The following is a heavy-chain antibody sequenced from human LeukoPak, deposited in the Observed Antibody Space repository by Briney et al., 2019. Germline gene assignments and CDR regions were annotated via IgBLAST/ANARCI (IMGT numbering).Heavy chain of an antibody. V-gene: IGHV3-23*01. CDR3: AKDQEVMSYGDYYAFDI. D-gene: IGHD4-17*01. CDR2: ISGSGGST. Sequence: PGGSLRLSCAASGFTFSSYAMSWVRQAPGKGLEWVSAISGSGGSTYYADSVKGRFTISRDNSKNTLYLQMNSLRAEDTAVYYCAKDQEVMSYGDYYAFDIWGQGTMVTVSS. J-gene: IGHJ3*02. CDR1: GFTFSSYA.